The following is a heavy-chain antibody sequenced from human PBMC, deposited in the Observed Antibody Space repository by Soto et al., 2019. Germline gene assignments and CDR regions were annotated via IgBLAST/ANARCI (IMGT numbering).Heavy chain of an antibody. Sequence: EVKLLESGGGLAQPGGSLRLSCVGSGFTFDSYAISWVRQAPGERLQWIAAISGSGDGTDYAHSVRGRFSISRDNAKKTVNLKMASLIVEDTARYFCAKDTVGGYSFWSGYYSDGLDVWGQGTLGTVS. CDR2: ISGSGDGT. CDR1: GFTFDSYA. J-gene: IGHJ3*01. D-gene: IGHD3-3*01. CDR3: AKDTVGGYSFWSGYYSDGLDV. V-gene: IGHV3-23*01.